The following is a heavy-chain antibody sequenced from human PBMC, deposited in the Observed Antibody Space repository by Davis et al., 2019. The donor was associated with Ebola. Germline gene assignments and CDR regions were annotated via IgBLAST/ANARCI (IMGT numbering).Heavy chain of an antibody. D-gene: IGHD3-10*01. J-gene: IGHJ6*02. Sequence: PGGSLRLSCAASGFTFSSYSMNWVRQAPGKGLEWVSSISSSSSYIYYADSVKGRFTISRDNAKNSLYLQMNSLRAEDTAVYYCARDRPTMVRGATRFYYYYGMDVWGQGTTVTVSS. V-gene: IGHV3-21*01. CDR1: GFTFSSYS. CDR3: ARDRPTMVRGATRFYYYYGMDV. CDR2: ISSSSSYI.